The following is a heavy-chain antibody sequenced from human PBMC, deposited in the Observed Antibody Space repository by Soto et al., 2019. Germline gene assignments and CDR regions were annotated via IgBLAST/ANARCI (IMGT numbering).Heavy chain of an antibody. V-gene: IGHV4-30-2*01. D-gene: IGHD2-2*01. CDR1: GGSISSGGYS. CDR2: IYHSGST. J-gene: IGHJ5*02. CDR3: ARVPDR. Sequence: SETLSLTCAVSGGSISSGGYSWSWIRQPPGKGLEWIGYIYHSGSTYYNPSLKSRVTISVDRSKNQFSLKLSSVTAADTAVYYCARVPDRWGQGTLVSVSS.